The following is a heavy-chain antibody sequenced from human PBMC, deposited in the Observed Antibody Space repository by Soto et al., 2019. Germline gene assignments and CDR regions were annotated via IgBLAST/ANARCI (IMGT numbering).Heavy chain of an antibody. V-gene: IGHV4-59*01. Sequence: ASETLSLTCTVSGGSSSSYYWSWIRQPPGKGLEWIGYIYYSGSTNYNPSLKSRVTISVDTSKNQFSLKLSSVTAADTAVYYCARGSSGSYYRPSCWFDPWGQGTLVTVSS. CDR1: GGSSSSYY. CDR2: IYYSGST. D-gene: IGHD3-10*01. J-gene: IGHJ5*02. CDR3: ARGSSGSYYRPSCWFDP.